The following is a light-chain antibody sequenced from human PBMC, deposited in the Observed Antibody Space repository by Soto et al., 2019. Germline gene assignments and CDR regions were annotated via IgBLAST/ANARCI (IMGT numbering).Light chain of an antibody. V-gene: IGLV1-44*01. J-gene: IGLJ1*01. CDR2: NDN. CDR3: AAWDDSAYV. CDR1: TSNVGSYN. Sequence: QSVLTQPPSASGTPGQRATISCSGSTSNVGSYNVNWYQQVPGTAPKLLIYNDNQRPSGVPDRFSGSRSGTSASLAISGLQSEDQATYYCAAWDDSAYVFGTGTKLTVL.